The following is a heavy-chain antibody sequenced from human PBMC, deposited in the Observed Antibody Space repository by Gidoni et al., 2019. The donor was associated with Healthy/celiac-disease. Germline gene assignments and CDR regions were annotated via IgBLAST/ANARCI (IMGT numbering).Heavy chain of an antibody. CDR2: IRSKAYGGTT. CDR1: GFPFGDYA. Sequence: EVQLVESGGGLVQPGRSLRLSCPASGFPFGDYAMSWVRQATGKGLEWVGFIRSKAYGGTTEYAASVKGRFTISRDDSKSIAYLQMNSLKTEDTAVYYCTWAVPAAYYYMDVWGKGTTVTVSS. J-gene: IGHJ6*03. D-gene: IGHD2-2*01. CDR3: TWAVPAAYYYMDV. V-gene: IGHV3-49*04.